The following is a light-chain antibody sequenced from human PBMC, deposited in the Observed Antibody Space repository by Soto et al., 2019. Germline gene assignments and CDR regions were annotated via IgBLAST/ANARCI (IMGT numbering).Light chain of an antibody. CDR1: SSDVGGYNY. CDR3: SPYTSSSTLLYV. CDR2: DVS. Sequence: QSVLTQPASVSGSPGQSITISCTGTSSDVGGYNYVSWYQQHPGKAPKLMIYDVSNRPSGVSNRFSGSKSGNTASLTISGLQPEDEADYYCSPYTSSSTLLYVFGTGTKLTGL. V-gene: IGLV2-14*01. J-gene: IGLJ1*01.